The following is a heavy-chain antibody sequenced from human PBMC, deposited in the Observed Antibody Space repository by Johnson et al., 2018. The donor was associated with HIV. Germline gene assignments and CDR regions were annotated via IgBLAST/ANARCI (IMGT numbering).Heavy chain of an antibody. CDR3: AGLRAARPRSFDI. CDR1: GFTFSSYG. D-gene: IGHD6-6*01. CDR2: ISYDGSNK. J-gene: IGHJ3*02. V-gene: IGHV3-30*03. Sequence: QVQLVESGGGVVQPGRSLRLSCAASGFTFSSYGMHWVRQAPGKGLEWVAVISYDGSNKYYADSVKGRFTISRDNSKNTLYLQMNSLRAEDTAVYYCAGLRAARPRSFDIWGQGTMVTVSS.